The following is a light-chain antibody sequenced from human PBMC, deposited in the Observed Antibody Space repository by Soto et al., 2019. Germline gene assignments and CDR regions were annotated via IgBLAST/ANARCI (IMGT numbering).Light chain of an antibody. Sequence: QSALTQPASVSDSPGQSITISCTGTSSDIGGFYYVSLYQHHPGKDPKLMIYQVSNRPSGVSNRFSGSKSGNTASLTISGLQAEDAADYFCSSYSSSSTFYVFGAGTKVTVL. CDR3: SSYSSSSTFYV. J-gene: IGLJ1*01. CDR2: QVS. V-gene: IGLV2-14*01. CDR1: SSDIGGFYY.